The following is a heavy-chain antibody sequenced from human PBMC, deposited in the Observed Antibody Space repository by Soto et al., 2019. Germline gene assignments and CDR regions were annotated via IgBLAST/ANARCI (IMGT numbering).Heavy chain of an antibody. CDR2: LHHDGTT. CDR3: ATQTISYTWGV. J-gene: IGHJ6*04. Sequence: QVQLQESGPGLVKPSETLSLTCAVSGGPVTTTTWWAWVRLPPGKGLEWIGELHHDGTTNYNPSRESRITMSRDKSNDHYSLKLTSVTAADTAIYYCATQTISYTWGVRVRGTTVTVSA. V-gene: IGHV4-4*02. CDR1: GGPVTTTTW. D-gene: IGHD3-16*01.